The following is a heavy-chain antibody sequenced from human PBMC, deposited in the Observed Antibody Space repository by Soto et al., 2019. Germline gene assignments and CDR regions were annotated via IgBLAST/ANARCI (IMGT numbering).Heavy chain of an antibody. D-gene: IGHD5-18*01. J-gene: IGHJ6*02. V-gene: IGHV1-2*04. CDR1: GYIFTSYY. Sequence: GASVKVSCKASGYIFTSYYIHWVRQAPGQGLEWMGWINPNSGGTNYAQKFQGWVTMTRDTSISTAYMELSRLRSDDTAVYYCARDYSDVDTAPSYYGMDVWGQGTTVTVSS. CDR3: ARDYSDVDTAPSYYGMDV. CDR2: INPNSGGT.